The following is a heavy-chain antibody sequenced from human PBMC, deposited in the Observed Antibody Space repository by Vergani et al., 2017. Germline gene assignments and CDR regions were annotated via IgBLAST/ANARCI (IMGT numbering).Heavy chain of an antibody. CDR3: ARDLVVVAATGLYYYGMDV. Sequence: QVQLVQSGAEVKKPGASVKVSCKASGYTFTGYYMHWVRQAPGQGLEWMGWINPNSGGTNYAQKFQGRVTMTRDTSISTAYMELSRLGSDDTAVYYCARDLVVVAATGLYYYGMDVWGQGTTVTVSS. V-gene: IGHV1-2*02. J-gene: IGHJ6*02. D-gene: IGHD2-15*01. CDR2: INPNSGGT. CDR1: GYTFTGYY.